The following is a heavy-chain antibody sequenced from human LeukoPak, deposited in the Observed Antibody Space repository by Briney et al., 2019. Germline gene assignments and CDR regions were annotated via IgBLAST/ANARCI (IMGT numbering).Heavy chain of an antibody. V-gene: IGHV3-30-3*01. D-gene: IGHD3-16*01. CDR1: GFTFSSYA. CDR3: AGDWGSTFDY. Sequence: AGGSLRLSCAASGFTFSSYAMHWVRQAPGKGLEWVAVISYDGSNKYYADSVKGRFTISRDNSKNTLYLQMNSLRAEDTAVYYCAGDWGSTFDYWGQGTLVTVSS. CDR2: ISYDGSNK. J-gene: IGHJ4*02.